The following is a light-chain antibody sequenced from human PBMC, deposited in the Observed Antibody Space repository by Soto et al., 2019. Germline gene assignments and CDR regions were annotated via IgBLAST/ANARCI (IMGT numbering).Light chain of an antibody. Sequence: DIVMTRSPLSLPVTPGEPASISCRSSQSLLHSNGYNYLDWYLQKPGQSPQLLIYLGSNRASGVPDRFSGSGSGTDFTLKISRVEAEDVGGYYCMQALQTPLFTFGPGTKVDIK. CDR1: QSLLHSNGYNY. CDR3: MQALQTPLFT. V-gene: IGKV2-28*01. CDR2: LGS. J-gene: IGKJ3*01.